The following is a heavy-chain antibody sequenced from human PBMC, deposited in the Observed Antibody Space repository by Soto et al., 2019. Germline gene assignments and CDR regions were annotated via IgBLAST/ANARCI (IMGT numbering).Heavy chain of an antibody. CDR1: GYTFTSYD. J-gene: IGHJ5*02. CDR2: MNPNSGNT. D-gene: IGHD3-3*01. V-gene: IGHV1-8*01. Sequence: ASVKVSCKASGYTFTSYDINWVRQATGQGLEWMGWMNPNSGNTGYAQKFQGRVTMTRNTSISTAYMELSSLRSEDTAVYYCARVPPAITIFGVVIIGWFDPWGQGTLVTVSS. CDR3: ARVPPAITIFGVVIIGWFDP.